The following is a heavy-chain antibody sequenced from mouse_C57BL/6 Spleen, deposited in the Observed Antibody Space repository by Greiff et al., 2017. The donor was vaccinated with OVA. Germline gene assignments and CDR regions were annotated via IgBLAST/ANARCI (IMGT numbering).Heavy chain of an antibody. CDR3: ARPDYYGSSHYYAMDY. V-gene: IGHV1-62-2*01. D-gene: IGHD1-1*01. CDR2: FYPGSGSI. J-gene: IGHJ4*01. CDR1: GYTFTEYT. Sequence: QVQLKESGAELVKPGASVKLSCKASGYTFTEYTIHWVKQRSGQGLEWIGWFYPGSGSIKYNEKFKDKATLTADKSSSTVYMELSRLTSEDSAVYFCARPDYYGSSHYYAMDYWGQGTSVTVSS.